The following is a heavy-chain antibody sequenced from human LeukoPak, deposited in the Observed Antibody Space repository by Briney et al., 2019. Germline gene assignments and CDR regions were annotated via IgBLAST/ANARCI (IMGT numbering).Heavy chain of an antibody. Sequence: ASVKVSCKASAYTFSTYYLHWVRQAPGQGLEWMGMINPSDGSTSYAQKFQGRVTMTRDESTSTVYMELRSLRSEDTAVYYCARVHARDYYYYYYMDVWGKGTTVTVSS. V-gene: IGHV1-46*01. CDR3: ARVHARDYYYYYYMDV. CDR2: INPSDGST. CDR1: AYTFSTYY. J-gene: IGHJ6*03.